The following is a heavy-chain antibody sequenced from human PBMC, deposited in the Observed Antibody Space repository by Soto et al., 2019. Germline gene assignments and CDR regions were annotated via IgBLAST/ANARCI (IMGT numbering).Heavy chain of an antibody. CDR3: AKGGHYDSSGYYRPLDY. V-gene: IGHV4-59*12. D-gene: IGHD3-22*01. CDR2: IYYSGST. CDR1: GGSISSYY. Sequence: SETLSLTCTVSGGSISSYYWSWIRQPPGKGLEWIGYIYYSGSTNYNPSLKSRVTISVDTSKNQFSLKLSSVTAEDTAVYYCAKGGHYDSSGYYRPLDYWGQGTLVTV. J-gene: IGHJ4*02.